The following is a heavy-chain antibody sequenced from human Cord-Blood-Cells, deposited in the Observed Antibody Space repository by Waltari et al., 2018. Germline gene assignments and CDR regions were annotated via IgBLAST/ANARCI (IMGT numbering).Heavy chain of an antibody. V-gene: IGHV1-69*01. J-gene: IGHJ3*02. Sequence: QVQLVQSGAEVKKPGSSVKVSCKASGGTFSSYAISWVRQAPGEGLEWKGGIIPIFGTANYAQKFQGRVTITADESTSTAYMELSSLRSEDTAVYYCATGLGSRGIAAAGDAFDIWGQGTMVTVSS. D-gene: IGHD6-13*01. CDR2: IIPIFGTA. CDR1: GGTFSSYA. CDR3: ATGLGSRGIAAAGDAFDI.